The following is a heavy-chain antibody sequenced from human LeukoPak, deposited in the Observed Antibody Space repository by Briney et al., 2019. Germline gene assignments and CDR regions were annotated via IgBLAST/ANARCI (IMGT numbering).Heavy chain of an antibody. CDR3: TASTVTPLIDFDY. CDR1: GFTFSSYA. V-gene: IGHV3-23*01. J-gene: IGHJ4*02. CDR2: ISGSGGST. Sequence: GGSLRLSCAASGFTFSSYAMSWVRQAPGKGLEWVSAISGSGGSTYYADSVKGRFTISRDNSKNTLYLQMNSLKTEDTAVYYCTASTVTPLIDFDYWGQGTLVTVSS. D-gene: IGHD4-17*01.